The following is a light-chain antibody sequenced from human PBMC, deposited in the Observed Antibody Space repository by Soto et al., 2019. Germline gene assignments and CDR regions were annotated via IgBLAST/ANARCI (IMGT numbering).Light chain of an antibody. J-gene: IGKJ5*01. Sequence: VLTQSPATLSLSPGETATLSCRARQTVDMNLAWYQQKPGQAPRLLIYDASNRATGIPARFSGSGSGTDFTLTISSHEPEDFALYYCQQRKYWPPLTFGQGTRLEIK. V-gene: IGKV3-11*01. CDR3: QQRKYWPPLT. CDR2: DAS. CDR1: QTVDMN.